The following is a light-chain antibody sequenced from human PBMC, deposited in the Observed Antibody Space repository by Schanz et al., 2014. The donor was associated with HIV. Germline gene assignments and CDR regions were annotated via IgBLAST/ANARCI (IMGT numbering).Light chain of an antibody. CDR2: EVN. CDR3: CSYAGSGTVV. J-gene: IGLJ2*01. CDR1: SSDVGSYNF. Sequence: QSALTQPASVSGSPGQSITISCTGTSSDVGSYNFVSWYQQHPGKAPKVMIYEVNKRPSGISSRFSGSKSGNTASLTISGLQPEDEADYYCCSYAGSGTVVFGGGTKLTVL. V-gene: IGLV2-23*02.